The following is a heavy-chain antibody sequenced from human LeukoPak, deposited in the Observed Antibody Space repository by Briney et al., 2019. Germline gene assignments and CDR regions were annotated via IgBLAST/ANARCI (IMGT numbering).Heavy chain of an antibody. Sequence: GASVKVSCKASGYTFSSYDINWVRQASGQGLEWVGWMNPNSGNTGYAQKFQGRVTMTRNTSINTAYMELSSLRPEDTAVYYCARVYGYCSSTSCYKGPIYYYYGMDVWGQGTTVTVSS. J-gene: IGHJ6*02. CDR2: MNPNSGNT. CDR1: GYTFSSYD. V-gene: IGHV1-8*01. CDR3: ARVYGYCSSTSCYKGPIYYYYGMDV. D-gene: IGHD2-2*02.